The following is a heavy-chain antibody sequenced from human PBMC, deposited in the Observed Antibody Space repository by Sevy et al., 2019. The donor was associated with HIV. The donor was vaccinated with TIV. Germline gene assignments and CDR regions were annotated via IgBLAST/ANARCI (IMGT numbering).Heavy chain of an antibody. CDR3: ARLVRVVYAITYWFDP. CDR2: IHYGGSP. V-gene: IGHV4-39*01. J-gene: IGHJ5*02. Sequence: SETLSLTCTVSGGSISSSLYYWGWIRQPPGKGLEWIGSIHYGGSPYYNPSLKSRVTISVDTSKNQFSLKLSSVTGADTAVYYCARLVRVVYAITYWFDPWGQGTLVTVSS. CDR1: GGSISSSLYY. D-gene: IGHD2-8*02.